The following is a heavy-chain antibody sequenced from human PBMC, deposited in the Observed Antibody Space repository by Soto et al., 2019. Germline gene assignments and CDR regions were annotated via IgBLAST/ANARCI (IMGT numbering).Heavy chain of an antibody. D-gene: IGHD4-17*01. V-gene: IGHV1-18*03. CDR3: ARSGDLPYYYYYGMDV. Sequence: ASVKVSCKASGYTFTTYGINWVRQAPGQGLEWMGWISGYNGNTKYAQKFQGRVTMTTDTSTNTAYMEVRSLRSDDMAVYYCARSGDLPYYYYYGMDVWGQGTTVSVSS. J-gene: IGHJ6*02. CDR2: ISGYNGNT. CDR1: GYTFTTYG.